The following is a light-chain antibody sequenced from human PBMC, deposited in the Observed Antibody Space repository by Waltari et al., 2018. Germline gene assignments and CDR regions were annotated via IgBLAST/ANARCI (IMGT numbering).Light chain of an antibody. J-gene: IGKJ2*01. CDR2: WAS. Sequence: DIVMTQSPDHLAVSLGEGATINCKSSPSVLSSSNNKNYLAWYQQKPGQPPKLLIYWASTRESGVPDRFSGSGSGTDFTLTISSLQAEDVAVYYCQQYYSTPYTFGQGTKLEIK. CDR1: PSVLSSSNNKNY. CDR3: QQYYSTPYT. V-gene: IGKV4-1*01.